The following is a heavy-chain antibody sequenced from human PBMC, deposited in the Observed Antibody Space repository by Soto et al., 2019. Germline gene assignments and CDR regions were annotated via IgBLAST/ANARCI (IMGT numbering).Heavy chain of an antibody. CDR2: IKQDGSEK. J-gene: IGHJ4*02. CDR1: GFTFSSYW. D-gene: IGHD6-6*01. CDR3: ARVAEYSSSLAYYFDY. Sequence: GGSLRLSCAASGFTFSSYWMSWVCQAPGKGLEWVANIKQDGSEKYYVDSVKGRFTISRDNAKNSLYLQMNSLRAEDTAVYYCARVAEYSSSLAYYFDYWGQGTLVTVSS. V-gene: IGHV3-7*01.